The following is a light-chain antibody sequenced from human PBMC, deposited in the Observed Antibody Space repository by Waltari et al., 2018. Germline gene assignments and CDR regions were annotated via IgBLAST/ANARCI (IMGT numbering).Light chain of an antibody. CDR1: QFISSW. V-gene: IGKV1-5*03. Sequence: DIQMTQSPSTLSASVGDRVTITCRASQFISSWLAWYQQKPGKAPKLLIYKASSLESGVPSRFSGSGSGTEFTLTISSLQPDDFATYYCQQYNSYLMYTFGQGTKLEIK. CDR2: KAS. J-gene: IGKJ2*01. CDR3: QQYNSYLMYT.